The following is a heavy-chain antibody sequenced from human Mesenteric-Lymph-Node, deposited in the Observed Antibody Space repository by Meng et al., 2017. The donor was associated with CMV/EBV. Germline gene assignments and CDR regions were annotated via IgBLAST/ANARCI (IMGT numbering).Heavy chain of an antibody. CDR2: IYYSGST. Sequence: GSISSGGYYWSWIRQHPGKGLEWIGYIYYSGSTYYHPSLKSRVTISVDTSKNQFSLKLSSVTAADTAVYYCARAYSSSWYGYWYFDLWGRGTLVTVSS. CDR3: ARAYSSSWYGYWYFDL. V-gene: IGHV4-31*02. CDR1: GSISSGGYY. D-gene: IGHD6-13*01. J-gene: IGHJ2*01.